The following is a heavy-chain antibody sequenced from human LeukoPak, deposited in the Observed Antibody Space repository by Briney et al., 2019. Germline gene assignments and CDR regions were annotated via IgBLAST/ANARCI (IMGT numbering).Heavy chain of an antibody. D-gene: IGHD4-17*01. CDR3: ARVFTVTRGGLDY. Sequence: PSETLSLTCTVSGGSISSGTYYWGWIRQPPGKGLEWIGSIYYSGSTNYNPSLKSRVAISVDTSKNQFSLKLSSVTAADTAVYYCARVFTVTRGGLDYWGQGTLVTVSS. V-gene: IGHV4-39*07. CDR2: IYYSGST. J-gene: IGHJ4*02. CDR1: GGSISSGTYY.